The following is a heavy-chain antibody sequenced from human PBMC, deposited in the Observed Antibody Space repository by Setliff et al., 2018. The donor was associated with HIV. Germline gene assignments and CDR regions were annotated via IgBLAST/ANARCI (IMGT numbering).Heavy chain of an antibody. Sequence: ASVKVSCKASGYTFTSVYMHWVRQAPGEGLEWMGLINPSGGRTTCAQNFQGRVTMTRDTSTNTVYMELSSLTSEDTAVYYCARGGEGLANWGQGTLVTVSS. J-gene: IGHJ4*02. CDR1: GYTFTSVY. CDR2: INPSGGRT. V-gene: IGHV1-46*03. CDR3: ARGGEGLAN. D-gene: IGHD3-16*01.